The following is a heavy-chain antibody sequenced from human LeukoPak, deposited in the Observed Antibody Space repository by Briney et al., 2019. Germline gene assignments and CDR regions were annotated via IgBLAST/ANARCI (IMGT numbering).Heavy chain of an antibody. CDR3: TRLTIDYGDYMDGFDI. CDR1: GFTFSGSA. Sequence: GGSLRLPCAASGFTFSGSAMHWVRQASGKGLEWIGRIRSRTHDYATAYPESVKGRFTISRDDLKNTAYLQMNSLKTEDTAVYYCTRLTIDYGDYMDGFDIWGQGTMVTVSS. D-gene: IGHD4-17*01. J-gene: IGHJ3*02. CDR2: IRSRTHDYAT. V-gene: IGHV3-73*01.